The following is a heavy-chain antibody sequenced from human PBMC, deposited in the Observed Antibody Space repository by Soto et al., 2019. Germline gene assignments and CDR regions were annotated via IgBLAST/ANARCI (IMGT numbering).Heavy chain of an antibody. J-gene: IGHJ6*03. D-gene: IGHD1-26*01. CDR2: IKQDGSEK. CDR1: GFTFSSYW. CDR3: ARERPSYYYYYYYMDV. V-gene: IGHV3-7*03. Sequence: GGSLRLSCAASGFTFSSYWMSWVRQAPGKGLEWVANIKQDGSEKYYVDSVKGRFTISRDNAKNSLYPQMNSLRAEDTAVYYCARERPSYYYYYYYMDVWGKGTTVTVSS.